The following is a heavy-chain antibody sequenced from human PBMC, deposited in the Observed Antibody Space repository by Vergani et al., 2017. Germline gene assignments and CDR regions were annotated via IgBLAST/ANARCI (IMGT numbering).Heavy chain of an antibody. CDR1: GFTFDDYA. CDR3: ARDGGITMVRGVPAEYFQH. J-gene: IGHJ1*01. D-gene: IGHD3-10*01. Sequence: EVQLVESGGGLVQPGRSLRLSCADSGFTFDDYAMHWVRQAPGKGLEWVSGISWNSGSIGYADSVKGRFTISRDNAKNSLYLQMNSLRAEDTALYYCARDGGITMVRGVPAEYFQHWGQGTLVTVSS. CDR2: ISWNSGSI. V-gene: IGHV3-9*01.